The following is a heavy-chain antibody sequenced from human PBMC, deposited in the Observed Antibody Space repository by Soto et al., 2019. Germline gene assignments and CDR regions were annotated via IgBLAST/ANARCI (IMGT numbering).Heavy chain of an antibody. J-gene: IGHJ5*02. CDR2: IIPIFGTA. CDR3: AREKGPDGAARPAYNRFDP. Sequence: SVKVSGKASGGTFSRHAISWVRLAPGQGHQWMGAIIPIFGTANYAQKFQGRVTITADESTSTAYMELSSLRSEDTAVYYSAREKGPDGAARPAYNRFDPWGQGTLVTVSS. V-gene: IGHV1-69*13. D-gene: IGHD6-6*01. CDR1: GGTFSRHA.